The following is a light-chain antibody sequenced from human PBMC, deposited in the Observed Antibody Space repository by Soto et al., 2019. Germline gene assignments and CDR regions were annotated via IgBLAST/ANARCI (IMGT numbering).Light chain of an antibody. Sequence: DIVMTQSPLSLPVTPGEPASISCRSSQSLLHSTGNNYLDWYLQKPGQSPQLLIYLGSNRASGVPDRFSGSGSGTDFTLKISRVEAEDVGVYYCLQALQTRYTFGQGTKLEIK. CDR2: LGS. CDR3: LQALQTRYT. CDR1: QSLLHSTGNNY. J-gene: IGKJ2*01. V-gene: IGKV2-28*01.